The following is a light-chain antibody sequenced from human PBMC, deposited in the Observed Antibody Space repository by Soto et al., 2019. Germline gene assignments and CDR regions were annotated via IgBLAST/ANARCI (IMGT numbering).Light chain of an antibody. CDR3: QQYNDLPR. Sequence: DIQMTQSPSSLSAYVGDRVTITCQASQDIDKYLNWYQQKPGKAPKLLIDDASNLETGVPSRFSGGGSGTDFTLTISSLRPEDIATYYCQQYNDLPRFGPGTKVDIK. J-gene: IGKJ3*01. CDR2: DAS. V-gene: IGKV1-33*01. CDR1: QDIDKY.